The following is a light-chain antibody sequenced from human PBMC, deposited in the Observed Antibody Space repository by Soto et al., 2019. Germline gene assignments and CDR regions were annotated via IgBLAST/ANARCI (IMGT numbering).Light chain of an antibody. CDR1: ESISSY. CDR3: QQSYSNPRT. Sequence: DIQMTQSPSSLYASVGDRVTITCRASESISSYLNWYQQKPGKAPKLLIYAAYTLQSGVPSRFSGSGSGTDFSLTISSLQPEDVATYYCQQSYSNPRTFGQGTKVEIK. J-gene: IGKJ1*01. V-gene: IGKV1-39*01. CDR2: AAY.